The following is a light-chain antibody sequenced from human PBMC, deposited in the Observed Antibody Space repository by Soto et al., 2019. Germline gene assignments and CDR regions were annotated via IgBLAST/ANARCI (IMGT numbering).Light chain of an antibody. CDR1: QNISRS. Sequence: EIVMTQSPVTLSVAPGERATLSCRASQNISRSLAWYQQKPGQAPRLLIYDASSRATGIPDRFSGGGSGTDFTLTISRLEPEDFAVYYCQHFVTSPHMYTFGQGTRLEIK. CDR2: DAS. J-gene: IGKJ5*01. V-gene: IGKV3-20*01. CDR3: QHFVTSPHMYT.